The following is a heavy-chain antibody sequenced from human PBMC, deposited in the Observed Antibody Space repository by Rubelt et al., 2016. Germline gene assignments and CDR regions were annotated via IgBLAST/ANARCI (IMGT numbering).Heavy chain of an antibody. CDR3: ASQTSAYYYFDY. V-gene: IGHV4-39*07. CDR1: GGSISSSSYY. CDR2: IYYSGST. Sequence: QLQLQESGPGLVKPSETLSLTCTVSGGSISSSSYYWGWIRQPPGKGLEWIGSIYYSGSTYYNPSLKSRVTISVDTSKNQFSLKLSSVTAADTAVYYCASQTSAYYYFDYWGQGTLVTVSS. D-gene: IGHD3-22*01. J-gene: IGHJ4*02.